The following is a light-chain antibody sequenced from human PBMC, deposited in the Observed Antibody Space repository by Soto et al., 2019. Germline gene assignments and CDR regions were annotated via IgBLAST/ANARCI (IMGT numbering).Light chain of an antibody. Sequence: QSALTQPASVSGSPGQSITISCTGTSSDVGGYNYVSWYQQHPDKAPKLMIYEVSNRPSGVSNRFSGSKSGNTASLTISGLQAEDEADYYCSSYTSSGTLVFGGETKLTVL. CDR1: SSDVGGYNY. CDR3: SSYTSSGTLV. V-gene: IGLV2-14*01. J-gene: IGLJ2*01. CDR2: EVS.